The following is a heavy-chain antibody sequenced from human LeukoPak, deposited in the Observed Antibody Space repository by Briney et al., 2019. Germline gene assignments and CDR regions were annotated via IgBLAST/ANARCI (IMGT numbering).Heavy chain of an antibody. V-gene: IGHV1-46*01. CDR1: EYTFPSYY. CDR3: AREGEFPDY. J-gene: IGHJ4*02. CDR2: INPSGGST. D-gene: IGHD3-16*01. Sequence: ASVKVSRKASEYTFPSYYLHWVRQAPEQGLEWMGIINPSGGSTSYAQKFQGRVTMTRDMSTSTVYMELSSLRSEDTAVYYCAREGEFPDYWGQGTLVTVSS.